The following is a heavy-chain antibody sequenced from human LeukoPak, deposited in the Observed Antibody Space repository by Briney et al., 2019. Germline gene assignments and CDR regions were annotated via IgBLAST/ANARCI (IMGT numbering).Heavy chain of an antibody. V-gene: IGHV3-23*01. D-gene: IGHD3-10*01. Sequence: PGGSLRLSCAASGVIFSSYAMSWVRQAPGKGLEWVSSLTGSGGITYYADSVKGRFTISRDNSKNTLYLQMNSLRAEDTAIYFCAKRGVNYCMDVWSQGTTVTVSS. CDR1: GVIFSSYA. J-gene: IGHJ6*02. CDR2: LTGSGGIT. CDR3: AKRGVNYCMDV.